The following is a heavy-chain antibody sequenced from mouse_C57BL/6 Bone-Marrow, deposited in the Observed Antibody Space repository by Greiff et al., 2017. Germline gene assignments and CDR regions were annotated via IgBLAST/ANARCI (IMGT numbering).Heavy chain of an antibody. V-gene: IGHV1-69*01. CDR1: GYTFTSYW. J-gene: IGHJ2*01. D-gene: IGHD2-1*01. CDR3: ANGGNSYY. Sequence: QVQLQQPGAELVMPGASVKLSCKASGYTFTSYWRHWVKQRPGQGLEWIGEIDPSDSYTNYNQKFKGKSTLTVDKSSSTAYMQLSSLTSEDSAVYYFANGGNSYYWGQGTTLTVSS. CDR2: IDPSDSYT.